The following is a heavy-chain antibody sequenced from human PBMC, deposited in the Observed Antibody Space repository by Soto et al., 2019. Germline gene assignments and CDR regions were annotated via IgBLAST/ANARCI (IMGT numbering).Heavy chain of an antibody. D-gene: IGHD2-8*01. J-gene: IGHJ6*02. V-gene: IGHV3-30*18. Sequence: QVQLVESGGGVVQPGESLRLSCAASEFTFSSYAMHWVRQAPGKGLEWVAVVSNDGSNQYYADSVKGRFTISRDNSKNTLNLQMNSLRAEDTAVYYCAKDQSTNSRSYHALDVWGQGTTVTVSS. CDR1: EFTFSSYA. CDR3: AKDQSTNSRSYHALDV. CDR2: VSNDGSNQ.